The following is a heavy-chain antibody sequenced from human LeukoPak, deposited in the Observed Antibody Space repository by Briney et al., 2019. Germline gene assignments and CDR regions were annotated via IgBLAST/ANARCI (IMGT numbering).Heavy chain of an antibody. CDR2: IRDIGGGT. J-gene: IGHJ4*02. Sequence: PGGSLRLSCAVSGITLSNYGMSWVRQAPGPGVEWVAGIRDIGGGTKYADSVKGRFTISRDNPKNTLYLQMNSLRAEDTAAYFCAKRGVVIRVILVGFHKEAYYFDSWGQGALVTVSS. CDR3: AKRGVVIRVILVGFHKEAYYFDS. V-gene: IGHV3-23*01. D-gene: IGHD3-22*01. CDR1: GITLSNYG.